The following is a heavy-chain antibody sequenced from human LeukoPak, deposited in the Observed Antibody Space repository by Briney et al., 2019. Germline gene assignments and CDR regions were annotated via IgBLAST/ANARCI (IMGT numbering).Heavy chain of an antibody. Sequence: SSETLSLTCTVSGGSISSGDYYWSWIRQPPGEGLEWIGYIYYSGSTYYNPSLKSRVTISVDTSKNQFSLKLSSVTAADTAVYYCARMVRGDRYFDYWGQGTLVTVSS. CDR1: GGSISSGDYY. CDR3: ARMVRGDRYFDY. CDR2: IYYSGST. V-gene: IGHV4-30-4*08. J-gene: IGHJ4*02. D-gene: IGHD3-10*01.